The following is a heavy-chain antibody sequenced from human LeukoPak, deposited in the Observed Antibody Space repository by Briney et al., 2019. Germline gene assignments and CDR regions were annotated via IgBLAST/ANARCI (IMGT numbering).Heavy chain of an antibody. V-gene: IGHV4-31*03. CDR1: AGSISSVGYY. CDR3: ARDQGYYDSSGSDGAFYI. D-gene: IGHD3-22*01. Sequence: SQTLSLTCPLSAGSISSVGYYWSWIRQHPLKGLEGIGYIYYSESTYYNPSLKSRVTTSVDTSKNQFSLKLSSVTAADTAVYYSARDQGYYDSSGSDGAFYIWGQGTMVTVSS. CDR2: IYYSEST. J-gene: IGHJ3*02.